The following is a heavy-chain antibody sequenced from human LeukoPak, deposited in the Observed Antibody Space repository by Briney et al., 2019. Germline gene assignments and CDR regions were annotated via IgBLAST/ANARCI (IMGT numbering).Heavy chain of an antibody. D-gene: IGHD6-13*01. V-gene: IGHV3-23*01. Sequence: GGPLRLSCAASGFTFSSYAMSWVRQAPGKGLEWVSAISGSGGSTYYADSVKGRFTISRDNSKNTLYLQMNSLRAEDTAVYYCAKDFIAAAGSRARDYWGQGTLVTVSS. CDR2: ISGSGGST. CDR1: GFTFSSYA. J-gene: IGHJ4*02. CDR3: AKDFIAAAGSRARDY.